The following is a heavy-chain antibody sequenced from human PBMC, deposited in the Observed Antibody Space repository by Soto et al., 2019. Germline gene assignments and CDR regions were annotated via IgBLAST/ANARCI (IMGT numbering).Heavy chain of an antibody. J-gene: IGHJ4*02. CDR1: GDSVSSNSAA. Sequence: PSPTLSLTCAISGDSVSSNSAAWNWVRQSPSRGLEWLGRTYYRSKWYNDYAVSVKSRITINPDTSKNQFSLQLNSVTPEDTAVYYCATGYCSGGSCYSVFDCWGQGTLVTVSS. V-gene: IGHV6-1*01. CDR3: ATGYCSGGSCYSVFDC. CDR2: TYYRSKWYN. D-gene: IGHD2-15*01.